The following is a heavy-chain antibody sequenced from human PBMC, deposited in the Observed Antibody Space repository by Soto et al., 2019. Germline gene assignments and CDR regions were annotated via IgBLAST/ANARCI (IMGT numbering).Heavy chain of an antibody. J-gene: IGHJ4*02. CDR1: AVTFTGFG. V-gene: IGHV3-23*01. D-gene: IGHD2-8*01. CDR2: LFGNGGGI. CDR3: AKDRQPDGLWPFDH. Sequence: QPGGSLRLSCAASAVTFTGFGMSWVRQAPGKGLEWVSGLFGNGGGISYADSVKGRFTISRDNSNNMLYLQMRSLRVEDTAVYYCAKDRQPDGLWPFDHWGQGTLVTVSS.